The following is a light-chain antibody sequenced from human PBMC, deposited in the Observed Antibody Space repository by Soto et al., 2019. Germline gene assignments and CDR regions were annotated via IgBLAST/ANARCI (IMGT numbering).Light chain of an antibody. CDR1: SSNIGNNY. CDR2: DNN. V-gene: IGLV1-51*01. J-gene: IGLJ1*01. Sequence: QSVLTQPPSVSAAPGQKVTISCSGSSSNIGNNYVSWYQQLPGTAHKLLIYDNNKRPSGIPDRFSGSKSGTSATLGITGLQTGDEADYYCGTWDSSLSVFYVFGTGTKLTVL. CDR3: GTWDSSLSVFYV.